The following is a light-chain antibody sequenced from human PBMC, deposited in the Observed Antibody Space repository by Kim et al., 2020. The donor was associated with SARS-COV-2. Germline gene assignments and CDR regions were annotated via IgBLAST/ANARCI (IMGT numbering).Light chain of an antibody. CDR3: QQYNDWPPKYT. V-gene: IGKV3-15*01. CDR2: GAS. CDR1: QSVGSK. J-gene: IGKJ2*01. Sequence: EIVMTQSPATLSVSPGERVTLSCRASQSVGSKLAWYQQKPGQIPRLLIYGASTRAAGIPARFSGSGSGTQFTLTISSLQSEDFAVYYCQQYNDWPPKYTFGQGTKLEI.